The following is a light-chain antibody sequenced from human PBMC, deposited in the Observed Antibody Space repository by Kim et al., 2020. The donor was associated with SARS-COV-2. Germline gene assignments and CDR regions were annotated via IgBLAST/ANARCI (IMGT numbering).Light chain of an antibody. CDR1: QSVRSS. Sequence: SPGERATLSCTASQSVRSSLAWYQQKPGQAPRLLIYDASTRATGIPARFSGSGSGTEFTLTISSLQSEDFAMYFCQQYYTWSALTFGGGTKVDIK. J-gene: IGKJ4*01. CDR2: DAS. V-gene: IGKV3D-15*01. CDR3: QQYYTWSALT.